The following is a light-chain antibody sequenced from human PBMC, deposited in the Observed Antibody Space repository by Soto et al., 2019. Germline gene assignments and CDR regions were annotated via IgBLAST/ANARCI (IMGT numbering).Light chain of an antibody. CDR3: QQYGSSSLT. J-gene: IGKJ3*01. CDR2: AAS. Sequence: EVVLTQSPGTLSLSPGERATLSCRASQSVRSRYLAWYQQKPGQAPRLLIYAASSRATGIPDRFSGSGSGTDFTLTISRLEPEDFAVYFCQQYGSSSLTFGPGTKVDIK. CDR1: QSVRSRY. V-gene: IGKV3-20*01.